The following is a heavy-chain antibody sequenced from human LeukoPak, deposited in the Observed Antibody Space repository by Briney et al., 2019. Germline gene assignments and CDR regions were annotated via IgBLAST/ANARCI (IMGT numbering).Heavy chain of an antibody. CDR1: GFTLSSYA. CDR3: ACEPIYSNYGGVVDY. D-gene: IGHD4-11*01. Sequence: GRALRLSRTDSGFTLSSYAMQWVRQAPGKGLEWVTVISYDGSNKYYADSVKGRFTISRDNSKNTLYLQMNSLRAEDTAVYYCACEPIYSNYGGVVDYWGQGTLVTVSS. J-gene: IGHJ4*02. V-gene: IGHV3-30-3*01. CDR2: ISYDGSNK.